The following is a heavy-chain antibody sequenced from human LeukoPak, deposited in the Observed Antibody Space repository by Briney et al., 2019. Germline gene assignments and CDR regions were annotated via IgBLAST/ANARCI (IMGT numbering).Heavy chain of an antibody. D-gene: IGHD2-2*01. CDR3: ATSGGFVLPNAITGNWYMDV. CDR2: ITSAGGYR. J-gene: IGHJ6*03. CDR1: GFTFSDYS. V-gene: IGHV3-21*01. Sequence: GRSLRLSCGASGFTFSDYSMNWVRQAPGKGLALVASITSAGGYRYYADSVKGRFTISRDKAQNSLFLQMNSLRAEDTAVYFCATSGGFVLPNAITGNWYMDVWVRGTTVTVSS.